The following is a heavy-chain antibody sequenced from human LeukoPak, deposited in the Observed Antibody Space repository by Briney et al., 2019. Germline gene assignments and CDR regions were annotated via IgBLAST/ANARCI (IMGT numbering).Heavy chain of an antibody. J-gene: IGHJ4*02. CDR1: GFTFTNYG. Sequence: GGSLRLSCAASGFTFTNYGIHWVRQAPGKGLEWVAFIRYDGSNEYYADSVKGRFTISRDNSKNTLYLQMNSLRAEDTAVYYCAKSSWVGATSYYFDYWGQGTLVTVSS. D-gene: IGHD1-26*01. CDR3: AKSSWVGATSYYFDY. V-gene: IGHV3-30*02. CDR2: IRYDGSNE.